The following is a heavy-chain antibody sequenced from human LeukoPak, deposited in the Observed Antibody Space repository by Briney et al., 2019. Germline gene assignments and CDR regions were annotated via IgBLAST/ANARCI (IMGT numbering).Heavy chain of an antibody. Sequence: SETLSLTFAVYGGAFSGYYWSWIRQPPGKGLEWIGEINHSGSTNYNPSLKSRVTISVDTSKNQFSLKLSSVTAADTALYYCARYRPVVPAASNWFDPWGQGTLVTVSS. D-gene: IGHD2-2*01. CDR3: ARYRPVVPAASNWFDP. J-gene: IGHJ5*02. CDR2: INHSGST. CDR1: GGAFSGYY. V-gene: IGHV4-34*01.